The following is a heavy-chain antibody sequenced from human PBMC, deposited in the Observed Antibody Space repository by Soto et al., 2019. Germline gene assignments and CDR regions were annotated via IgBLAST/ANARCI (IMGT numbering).Heavy chain of an antibody. V-gene: IGHV3-23*01. Sequence: EVQLLESGGGLVHPGGSLRLSCADSGFTFSTYPMTWIRQAPGKGLEWVSTISATGSNTYYADTAKGRFTISRDNSKNTLYLQMNGLRLEDTAIYYCANSRFAGSNPAGAFELWGQGTMVSVSS. D-gene: IGHD1-26*01. CDR3: ANSRFAGSNPAGAFEL. CDR1: GFTFSTYP. J-gene: IGHJ3*01. CDR2: ISATGSNT.